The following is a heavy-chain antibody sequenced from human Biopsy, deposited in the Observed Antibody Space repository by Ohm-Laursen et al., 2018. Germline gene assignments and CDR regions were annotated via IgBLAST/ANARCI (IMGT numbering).Heavy chain of an antibody. CDR2: ISNSGNT. CDR3: ARRGSGGRSFDY. Sequence: SDTLSLTCAVSGGSISNYFWTWIRQAPGKGLEWIGFISNSGNTNYNPSLKSRVTISADTSKNQFSLKLGSVTVADTAVFYCARRGSGGRSFDYWGQGSLVTVSS. J-gene: IGHJ4*02. V-gene: IGHV4-59*08. CDR1: GGSISNYF. D-gene: IGHD2-15*01.